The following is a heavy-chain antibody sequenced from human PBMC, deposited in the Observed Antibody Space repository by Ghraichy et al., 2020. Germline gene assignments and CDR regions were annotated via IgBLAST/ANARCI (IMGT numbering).Heavy chain of an antibody. CDR1: GFTFSSYG. V-gene: IGHV3-30*18. Sequence: LSLTCAASGFTFSSYGMHWVRQAPGKGLEWVAVISYDGSNKYYADSVKGRFTISRDNSKNTLYLQMNSLRAEDTAVYYCAKDRGRIVVVRGRLGYYYGMDVWGQGTTVTVSS. CDR3: AKDRGRIVVVRGRLGYYYGMDV. J-gene: IGHJ6*02. CDR2: ISYDGSNK. D-gene: IGHD2-2*01.